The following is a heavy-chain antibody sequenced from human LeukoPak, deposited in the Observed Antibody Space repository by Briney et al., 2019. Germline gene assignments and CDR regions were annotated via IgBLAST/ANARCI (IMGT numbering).Heavy chain of an antibody. Sequence: PGGSLRLSCAASGFTFDDYAMHWVRQAPGKGLEWVSGISWNSGSIGYADSVKGRFTISRDNAKNSLYLQMNSLRAEDTALYYCAKDRNYGSGSAAFSLFDPWGQGTLVTVSS. CDR3: AKDRNYGSGSAAFSLFDP. J-gene: IGHJ5*02. D-gene: IGHD3-10*01. V-gene: IGHV3-9*01. CDR2: ISWNSGSI. CDR1: GFTFDDYA.